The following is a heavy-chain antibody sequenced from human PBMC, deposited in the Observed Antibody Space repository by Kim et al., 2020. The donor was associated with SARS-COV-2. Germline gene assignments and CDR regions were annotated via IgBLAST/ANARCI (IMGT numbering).Heavy chain of an antibody. CDR2: ISSSSSYI. Sequence: GGSLRLSCAASGSTFSSYSMNWVRQAPGKGLEWVSSISSSSSYIYYEDSVKGRITIPRDNAKNSLYLQMNSLRVEDTAVYYCARTLSAAGTVDYWGQGTLVTVSS. CDR3: ARTLSAAGTVDY. J-gene: IGHJ4*02. D-gene: IGHD6-13*01. V-gene: IGHV3-21*01. CDR1: GSTFSSYS.